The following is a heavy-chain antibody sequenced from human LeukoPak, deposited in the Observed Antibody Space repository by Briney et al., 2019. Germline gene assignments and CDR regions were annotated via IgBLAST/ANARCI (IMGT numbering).Heavy chain of an antibody. CDR2: IYYNGNT. Sequence: SQTLSLTCAVSGGSISSNYWSWIRQPPGKGLEWIGYIYYNGNTNYNPSLKSRVTTSVDTSKNQFSLKLSSVTAADTAVYYCARRTTVTIPFGYWGQGTLVTVSS. J-gene: IGHJ4*02. D-gene: IGHD4-11*01. CDR1: GGSISSNY. CDR3: ARRTTVTIPFGY. V-gene: IGHV4-59*12.